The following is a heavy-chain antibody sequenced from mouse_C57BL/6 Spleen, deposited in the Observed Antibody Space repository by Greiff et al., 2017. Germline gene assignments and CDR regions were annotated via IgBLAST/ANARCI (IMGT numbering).Heavy chain of an antibody. V-gene: IGHV1-52*01. D-gene: IGHD1-1*01. CDR3: ARSDWYAAVVATGSIDD. CDR2: IDPSDSET. J-gene: IGHJ4*01. CDR1: GYTFTRSW. Sequence: QVQLQQPGAELVRPGSSVKLSCKASGYTFTRSWMHWVKQRPIQGLEWIGNIDPSDSETHYNQKFKDKATLTVDKSSSTAYMQLSSLTSEDSAVYSWARSDWYAAVVATGSIDDWGPGTSVTVSS.